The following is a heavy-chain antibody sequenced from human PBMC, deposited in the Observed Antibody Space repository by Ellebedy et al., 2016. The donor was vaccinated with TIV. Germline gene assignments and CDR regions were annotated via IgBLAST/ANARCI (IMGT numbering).Heavy chain of an antibody. Sequence: GESLKISCAASGFTFSHYYMNWIRQAPGKGLVWLSYISDSGSSILYADSVGGRFTISRDNAKNSLYLEMNNLRADDTAVYYCARDVTGIRGFGYWGQGTLVTVS. D-gene: IGHD7-27*01. V-gene: IGHV3-11*01. CDR3: ARDVTGIRGFGY. CDR2: ISDSGSSI. CDR1: GFTFSHYY. J-gene: IGHJ4*02.